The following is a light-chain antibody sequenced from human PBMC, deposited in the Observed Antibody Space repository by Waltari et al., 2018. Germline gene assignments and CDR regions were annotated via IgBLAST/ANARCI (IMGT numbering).Light chain of an antibody. CDR1: SSDVGGYNY. CDR2: DVK. CDR3: SSYSSSITPV. Sequence: QSALTQPASVSGSPGQSITISSTGTSSDVGGYNYVSWYQQHPGKAPKLMIYDVKNRPSGVSYRFSGSKSGNTASLTISGLQAEDEADYCCSSYSSSITPVFGGGTKLTVL. J-gene: IGLJ2*01. V-gene: IGLV2-14*03.